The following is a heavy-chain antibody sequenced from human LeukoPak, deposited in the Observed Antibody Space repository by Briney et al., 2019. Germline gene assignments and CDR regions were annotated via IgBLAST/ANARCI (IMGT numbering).Heavy chain of an antibody. J-gene: IGHJ3*02. CDR2: INHSGST. D-gene: IGHD2/OR15-2a*01. CDR3: ARGGGLSNI. Sequence: PSETLSLTCAVYGGSFSGYYWGWIRQPPGKGRGWIGGINHSGSTNYNPSLKSRVTISVDTSKNQFSLKLASVTVEDTAVYDGARGGGLSNIWGQGTMVTVSS. V-gene: IGHV4-34*01. CDR1: GGSFSGYY.